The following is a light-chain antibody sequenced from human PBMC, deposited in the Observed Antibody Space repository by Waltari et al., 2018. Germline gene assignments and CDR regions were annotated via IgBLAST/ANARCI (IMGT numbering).Light chain of an antibody. CDR3: QVWDSNTAV. Sequence: SYELTQPLSVSVALGQTARMTCGGNNVGSNKGHWYQQKPGPAPVLGTYRECNRPSGIPERFAGSNSGNTATLTISRAQAGDEADFYCQVWDSNTAVFGGGTKLTVL. CDR1: NVGSNK. J-gene: IGLJ2*01. V-gene: IGLV3-9*01. CDR2: REC.